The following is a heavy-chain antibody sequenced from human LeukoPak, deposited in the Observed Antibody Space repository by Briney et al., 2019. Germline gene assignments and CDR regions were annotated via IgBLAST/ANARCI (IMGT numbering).Heavy chain of an antibody. CDR1: GYTFTSYD. J-gene: IGHJ4*02. Sequence: ASVMVSCKASGYTFTSYDINWVRQATGQGLEWMGWMNPNSGNTGYAQKFQGRVTMTRNTSISTAYMELSSLRSEDTAVYYCARDDAGAAASFDYWGQGTLVTVSS. V-gene: IGHV1-8*01. CDR3: ARDDAGAAASFDY. D-gene: IGHD6-13*01. CDR2: MNPNSGNT.